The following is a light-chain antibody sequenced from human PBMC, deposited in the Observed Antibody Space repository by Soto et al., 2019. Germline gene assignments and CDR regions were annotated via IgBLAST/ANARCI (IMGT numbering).Light chain of an antibody. CDR2: DAA. Sequence: DIQMTQSPSSLSASVGDRVTITCQASQDISNYLSWYQQKPGKAPKLLIYDAANLRTGVPSRFSGGGSGTHFALTISSLQPEDIATYYCQHYHNLPFTFGPGTKVDVK. J-gene: IGKJ3*01. CDR1: QDISNY. CDR3: QHYHNLPFT. V-gene: IGKV1-33*01.